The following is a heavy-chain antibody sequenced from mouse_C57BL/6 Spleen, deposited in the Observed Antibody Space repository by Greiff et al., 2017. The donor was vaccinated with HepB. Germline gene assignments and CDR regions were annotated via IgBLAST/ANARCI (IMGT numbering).Heavy chain of an antibody. D-gene: IGHD1-1*01. V-gene: IGHV1-26*01. Sequence: VKQSHGKSLEWIGDINPNNGGTSYNQKFKGKATLTVDKSSSTAYMELRSLTSEDSAVYYCARWGGFHVVGGSYWYFDVWGTGTTVTVSS. CDR2: INPNNGGT. CDR3: ARWGGFHVVGGSYWYFDV. J-gene: IGHJ1*03.